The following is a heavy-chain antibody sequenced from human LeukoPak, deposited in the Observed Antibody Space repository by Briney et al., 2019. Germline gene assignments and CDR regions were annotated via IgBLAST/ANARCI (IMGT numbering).Heavy chain of an antibody. CDR2: ISTDNGDT. V-gene: IGHV1-18*01. CDR1: GYTFTTYG. D-gene: IGHD3-10*01. Sequence: GASVKVSCKSTGYTFTTYGITWVRQAPGQGLEWMGWISTDNGDTNYAQKLQGRVTMTTDTSTSTAYMELRSLRSDDTAVYYCARSADTKVRGVIPSYYYYGMDVWGQGTTVTVSS. J-gene: IGHJ6*02. CDR3: ARSADTKVRGVIPSYYYYGMDV.